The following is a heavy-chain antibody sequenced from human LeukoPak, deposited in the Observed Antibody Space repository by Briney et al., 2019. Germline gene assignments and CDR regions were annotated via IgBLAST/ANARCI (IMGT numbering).Heavy chain of an antibody. Sequence: PSETLSLTCAVYGGSFSGYYWSWIRQPPGKGLEWIGEINHSGSTNYNPSLKSRVTISVDTSKNQFSLKLSSVTAADTAVYYCARGPIAVAADWGQGTLVTVSS. D-gene: IGHD6-19*01. CDR2: INHSGST. V-gene: IGHV4-34*01. J-gene: IGHJ4*02. CDR3: ARGPIAVAAD. CDR1: GGSFSGYY.